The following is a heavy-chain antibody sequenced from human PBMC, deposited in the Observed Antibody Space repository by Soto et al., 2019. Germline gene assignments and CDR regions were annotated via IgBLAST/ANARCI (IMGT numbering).Heavy chain of an antibody. CDR1: GGTFNTYA. Sequence: QVQLVQSGAEMKKPGSSVKVSCQSSGGTFNTYAMNWVRQAPGQGPEWMGDISPMFGAANYAPKFQGRVTITADESTGTSYMQLSSLTSEATALYFCAREVQVHNPAFVYWGQGTLVTVSS. V-gene: IGHV1-69*19. D-gene: IGHD1-1*01. J-gene: IGHJ4*02. CDR2: ISPMFGAA. CDR3: AREVQVHNPAFVY.